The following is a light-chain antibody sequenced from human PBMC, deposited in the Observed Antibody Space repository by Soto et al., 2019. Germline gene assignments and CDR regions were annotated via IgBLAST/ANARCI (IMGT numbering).Light chain of an antibody. Sequence: EIVLPQSPGTLALSPGEGATLSCRASQSVSKYLAWYQQKPGQAPRLLIYGASSRATGIPDSFSGSGSGTDFTLTISRLEPEDFAVYYCQQYGGSPQTFGQGTKVEIK. CDR2: GAS. V-gene: IGKV3-20*01. CDR3: QQYGGSPQT. J-gene: IGKJ1*01. CDR1: QSVSKY.